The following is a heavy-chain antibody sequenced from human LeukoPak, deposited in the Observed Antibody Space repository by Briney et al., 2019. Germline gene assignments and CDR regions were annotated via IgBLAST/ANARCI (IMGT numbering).Heavy chain of an antibody. V-gene: IGHV1-69*05. CDR1: GGTFSSYA. CDR3: ARVHSSSWYNNWFDS. CDR2: IIPIFGTA. J-gene: IGHJ5*01. D-gene: IGHD6-13*01. Sequence: ASVKVSCKASGGTFSSYAISWVRQAPGQGLEWMGGIIPIFGTANYAQKFQGRVTITTDESTSTAYMELSSLRSEDTAVYYCARVHSSSWYNNWFDSWGQGTLVTVSS.